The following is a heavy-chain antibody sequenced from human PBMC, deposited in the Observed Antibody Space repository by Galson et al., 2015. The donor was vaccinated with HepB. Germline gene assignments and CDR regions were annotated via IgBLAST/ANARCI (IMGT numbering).Heavy chain of an antibody. CDR2: ISSSGSTI. V-gene: IGHV3-11*01. CDR3: ARGTRGSLYCSSTSCYLGGELDV. Sequence: SLRLSCAASGFTFSDYYMSWIRQAPGKGLEWVSYISSSGSTIYYADSVKGRFTISRDNAKNSLYLQMNSLRAEDTAVYYCARGTRGSLYCSSTSCYLGGELDVWGKGTTVTVSS. D-gene: IGHD2-2*01. J-gene: IGHJ6*04. CDR1: GFTFSDYY.